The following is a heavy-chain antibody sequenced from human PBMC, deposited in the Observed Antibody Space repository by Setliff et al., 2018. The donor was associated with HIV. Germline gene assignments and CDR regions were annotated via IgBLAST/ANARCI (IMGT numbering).Heavy chain of an antibody. V-gene: IGHV3-7*01. CDR2: IKQDGSEK. CDR1: GFTLSRCW. CDR3: ACPKEGYSGSGGAFQI. Sequence: PGESLKISCAASGFTLSRCWMNWVRQAPGKGLEWVGNIKQDGSEKYYVDSVKGRFTISRDNAKNSLYLQMNSLRADDTAMYYCACPKEGYSGSGGAFQIWGQGIMVTVSS. J-gene: IGHJ3*02. D-gene: IGHD3-10*01.